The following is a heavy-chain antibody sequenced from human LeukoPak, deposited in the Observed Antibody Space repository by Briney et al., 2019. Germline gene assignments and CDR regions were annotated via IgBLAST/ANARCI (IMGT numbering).Heavy chain of an antibody. CDR2: IGSSSSTI. J-gene: IGHJ5*02. CDR1: GFTFSDYY. Sequence: GGPLSLSCAAPGFTFSDYYMSWFRQAPGKGLEWVSYIGSSSSTIYYADSVKGRFTISRDNAKNSLYLQMNSLRAEDTAVYYCARDVGWFDPWGQGTLVTVSS. V-gene: IGHV3-11*04. CDR3: ARDVGWFDP.